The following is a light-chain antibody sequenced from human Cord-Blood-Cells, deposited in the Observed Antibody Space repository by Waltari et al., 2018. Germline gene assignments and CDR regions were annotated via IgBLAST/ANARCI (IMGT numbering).Light chain of an antibody. CDR3: QQYGSSPRT. V-gene: IGKV3-20*01. CDR1: QSVSSSY. J-gene: IGKJ1*01. Sequence: EIVLTQSPGTLSLSPGERATLSCRASQSVSSSYLAWYQQKPGQAPRLLIDGTSSRATGIPDRFGCSGSGTDFTLTISRLEPEHFAVYYCQQYGSSPRTFGQGTKVEIK. CDR2: GTS.